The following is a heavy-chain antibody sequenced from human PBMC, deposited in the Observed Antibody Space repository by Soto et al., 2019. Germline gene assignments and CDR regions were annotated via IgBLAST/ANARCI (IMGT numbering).Heavy chain of an antibody. V-gene: IGHV4-39*01. Sequence: PSETLSLTCTVSGGSISSSSYYWGWIRQPPGKGLEWIGSIYYSGSTYYNPSLKSRVTISVDTSKNQFALKLSSVTAADTAVYYFARLENYSSSWYTRSYYYYYGMDVWGQGTTVT. J-gene: IGHJ6*02. CDR1: GGSISSSSYY. CDR2: IYYSGST. D-gene: IGHD6-13*01. CDR3: ARLENYSSSWYTRSYYYYYGMDV.